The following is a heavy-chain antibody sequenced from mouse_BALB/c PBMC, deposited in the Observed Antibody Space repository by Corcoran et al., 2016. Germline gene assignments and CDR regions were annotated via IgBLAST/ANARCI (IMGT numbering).Heavy chain of an antibody. D-gene: IGHD1-1*01. CDR1: GYTFPDYY. V-gene: IGHV1-77*01. J-gene: IGHJ2*01. CDR2: IYPGSGNT. Sequence: QVQLQQSGAELARPGASVKLSCKAPGYTFPDYYINWVKQRTGQGLEWIGEIYPGSGNTYYNEKFKGKATLTADKSSSTAYMQLSSLTSEDSAVYFCATTVVDYWGQGTTLTVSS. CDR3: ATTVVDY.